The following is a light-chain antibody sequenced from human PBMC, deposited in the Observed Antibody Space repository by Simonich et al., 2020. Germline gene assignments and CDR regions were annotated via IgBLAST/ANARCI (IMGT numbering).Light chain of an antibody. CDR2: STN. CDR1: SGSVSTSYY. J-gene: IGLJ2*01. CDR3: CSYAGSVV. V-gene: IGLV8-61*01. Sequence: QTVVTQEPSFSVSPGGTVTLTCGLSSGSVSTSYYPSWYQQTPGQAPRTLIYSTNTRSSGVPDRFSGSILGNKAALTITGAQADDESDYYCCSYAGSVVFGGGTKLTVL.